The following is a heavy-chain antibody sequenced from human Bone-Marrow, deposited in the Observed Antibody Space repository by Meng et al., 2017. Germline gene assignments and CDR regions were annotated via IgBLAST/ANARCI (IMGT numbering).Heavy chain of an antibody. CDR2: INAGNGNT. Sequence: QGQLVQSGAEVKKPGASVKVSFKASGYTFTSYAMHWVRQAPGQRLEWMGWINAGNGNTKYSQKFQGRVTITRDTSASTAYMELSSLRSEDTAVYYCARDEGSYSDYWGQGTLVTVSS. V-gene: IGHV1-3*01. CDR3: ARDEGSYSDY. J-gene: IGHJ4*02. D-gene: IGHD1-26*01. CDR1: GYTFTSYA.